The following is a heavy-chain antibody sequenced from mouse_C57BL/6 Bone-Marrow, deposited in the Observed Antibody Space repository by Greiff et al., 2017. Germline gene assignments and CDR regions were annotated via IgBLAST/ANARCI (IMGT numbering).Heavy chain of an antibody. Sequence: QVQLQQPGAELVKPGASVKLSCKASGYTFTNYWMHWVKQRPGQGLEWIGMMHPNGGSPDYNEKFKSEAPLSVDKSSRTAYMELSSLTSEDSAVYYWARSYDYDDYTMDYWGQGTSVTVSS. CDR1: GYTFTNYW. V-gene: IGHV1-64*01. D-gene: IGHD2-4*01. J-gene: IGHJ4*01. CDR3: ARSYDYDDYTMDY. CDR2: MHPNGGSP.